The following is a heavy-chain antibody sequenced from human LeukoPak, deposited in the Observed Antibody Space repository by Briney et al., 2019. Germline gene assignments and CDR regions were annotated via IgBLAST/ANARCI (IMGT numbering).Heavy chain of an antibody. CDR2: IYSGGST. CDR3: ASSGYNRVFFDY. Sequence: GGSLRLSCAASGFTVSSNYMSWVRQAPGKGLEWVSVIYSGGSTYYADSVKGRFTISRDNSKNTLYLQMNSLRAEDTAVYYCASSGYNRVFFDYWGQGTLVTVSS. D-gene: IGHD3-3*01. CDR1: GFTVSSNY. J-gene: IGHJ4*02. V-gene: IGHV3-53*01.